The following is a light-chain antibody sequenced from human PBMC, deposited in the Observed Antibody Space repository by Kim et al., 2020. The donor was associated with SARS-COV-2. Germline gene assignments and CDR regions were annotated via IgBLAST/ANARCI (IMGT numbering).Light chain of an antibody. J-gene: IGLJ2*01. CDR3: QTWGAGLLV. Sequence: QLVLTQSPSASASLGASAKLTCTLSSGHSSYAIAWHQQQPEKGPRYLMKLNSDGSHTKGDGIPDRFSGSSSGAERYLTISGLQSEDEADYYCQTWGAGLLVFGGGTQLTVL. V-gene: IGLV4-69*01. CDR1: SGHSSYA. CDR2: LNSDGSH.